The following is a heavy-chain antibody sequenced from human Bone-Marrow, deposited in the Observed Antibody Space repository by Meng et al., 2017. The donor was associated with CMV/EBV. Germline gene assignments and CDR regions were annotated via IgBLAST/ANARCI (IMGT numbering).Heavy chain of an antibody. CDR1: GFSFEDFA. J-gene: IGHJ4*02. CDR2: IYSGGST. V-gene: IGHV3-53*01. CDR3: ARVDY. Sequence: GESLKISCAASGFSFEDFAMSWVRQAPGKGLEWVSIIYSGGSTSYADSVKGRFTISRDSSKNTLYLQMNSLRAEDTAVYYCARVDYWGRGTLVTVSS.